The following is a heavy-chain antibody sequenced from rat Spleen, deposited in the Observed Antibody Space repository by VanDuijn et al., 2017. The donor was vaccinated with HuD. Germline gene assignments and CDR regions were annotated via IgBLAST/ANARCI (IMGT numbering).Heavy chain of an antibody. CDR2: ISYDGSST. D-gene: IGHD1-6*01. Sequence: EVQLVESGGGLVQPGRSLKLSCAASGFTFSNYGMAWVRQAPTKGLEWVATISYDGSSTYYRDSVRGRFTISRDNAKNTQYLQMDSLRSEDTASYYCARHGHTTDDYFDYWGQGVMVTVSS. CDR3: ARHGHTTDDYFDY. CDR1: GFTFSNYG. V-gene: IGHV5-29*01. J-gene: IGHJ2*01.